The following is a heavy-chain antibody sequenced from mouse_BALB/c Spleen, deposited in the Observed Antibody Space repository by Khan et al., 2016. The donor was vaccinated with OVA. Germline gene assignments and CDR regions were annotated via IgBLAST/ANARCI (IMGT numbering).Heavy chain of an antibody. Sequence: EVELVESGGGLVKPGKSLTLSCAASGFTFSTFTMSWVRQTPERRLEWVATISSAGTYTYFPPNVKGRFTISRDNAKNTLYLQMNSLRSEDTAMYYCANGNYGWFAYWGQGTLVTVSA. CDR1: GFTFSTFT. CDR2: ISSAGTYT. D-gene: IGHD2-1*01. CDR3: ANGNYGWFAY. J-gene: IGHJ3*01. V-gene: IGHV5-9-1*01.